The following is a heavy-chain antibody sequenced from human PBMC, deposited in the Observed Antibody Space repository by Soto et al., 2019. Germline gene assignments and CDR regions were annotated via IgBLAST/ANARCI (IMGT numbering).Heavy chain of an antibody. CDR2: INAGNGNT. V-gene: IGHV1-3*01. CDR1: GYTFTSYA. J-gene: IGHJ4*02. Sequence: ASVKVSCKASGYTFTSYAIHWVRQAPGQRLEWMGWINAGNGNTKYSQKFQGRVTITRDTSASTAYMELSSLRSEDTAVYYCAKFRVFKGRDDPPEPPLYWGKGTLVTVSA. D-gene: IGHD3-3*01. CDR3: AKFRVFKGRDDPPEPPLY.